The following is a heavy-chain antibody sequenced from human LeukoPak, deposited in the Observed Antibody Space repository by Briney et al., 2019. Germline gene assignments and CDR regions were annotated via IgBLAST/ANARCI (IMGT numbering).Heavy chain of an antibody. D-gene: IGHD3-22*01. CDR2: IIPMFGTE. CDR1: GGTFSSYA. J-gene: IGHJ4*02. CDR3: ARATYYYDSSGYYYFDY. V-gene: IGHV1-69*13. Sequence: SVKVSCKASGGTFSSYAISWVRQAPGQGLEWMGGIIPMFGTENHAQKFQGRVTITADESTSTAYMELSSLRSEDTAVYYCARATYYYDSSGYYYFDYWGQGTLVTVSS.